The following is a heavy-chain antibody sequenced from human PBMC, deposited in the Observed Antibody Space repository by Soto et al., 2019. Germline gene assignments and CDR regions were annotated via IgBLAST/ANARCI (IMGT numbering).Heavy chain of an antibody. CDR1: GFTFSSYA. J-gene: IGHJ4*02. Sequence: LRLSCAASGFTFSSYAMSWVRQAPGKGLEWVSAISGSGGSTYYADSVKGRFTISRDNSKNTLYLQMNSLGAEDTAVYYCAKEVLGGLLEWLLFDYWGQGTLVTVSS. CDR2: ISGSGGST. CDR3: AKEVLGGLLEWLLFDY. V-gene: IGHV3-23*01. D-gene: IGHD3-3*01.